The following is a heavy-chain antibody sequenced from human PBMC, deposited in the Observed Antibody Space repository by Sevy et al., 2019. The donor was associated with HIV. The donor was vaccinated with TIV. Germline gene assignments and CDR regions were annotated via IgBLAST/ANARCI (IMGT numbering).Heavy chain of an antibody. Sequence: GGSLRLSCAASGFTFSDSYMSWIRQAPGKGLESLAFISSRATTIWYADSVKGRFIISRDNVRNSLYLQMNSLRGEDTAVYYWARDTSYDSNANYHYYFDLWGRGTLVTVSS. D-gene: IGHD3-22*01. CDR1: GFTFSDSY. CDR3: ARDTSYDSNANYHYYFDL. V-gene: IGHV3-11*04. J-gene: IGHJ2*01. CDR2: ISSRATTI.